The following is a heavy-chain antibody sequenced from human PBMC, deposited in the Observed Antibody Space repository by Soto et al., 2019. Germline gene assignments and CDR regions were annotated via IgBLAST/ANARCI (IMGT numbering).Heavy chain of an antibody. D-gene: IGHD3-10*01. CDR3: AKSGVRGVKVVRLRFDP. Sequence: GASVTVSCTASGYSFTGYSMHWVRQAPGQGLEWMGWINPKNGATNYARKFQGWVTMIRDTSISTVYMELRNLKSDDTAVYYCAKSGVRGVKVVRLRFDPWGQGTLVTVSS. CDR1: GYSFTGYS. V-gene: IGHV1-2*04. CDR2: INPKNGAT. J-gene: IGHJ5*02.